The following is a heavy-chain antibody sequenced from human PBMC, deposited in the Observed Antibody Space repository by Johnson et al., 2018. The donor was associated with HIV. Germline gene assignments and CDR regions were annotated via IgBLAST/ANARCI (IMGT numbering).Heavy chain of an antibody. Sequence: QVLLVESGGGVVQPGGSLRLSCAASGFTFSSYGMHWVRQAPGKGLEWVAFIRYDGSNKYFADSVKGRFTISRDNSRYTLYLQMSSLRAEDTAVYHCARPRTRYNWNFSGDAFDIWGQGTMVTVSS. V-gene: IGHV3-30*02. CDR3: ARPRTRYNWNFSGDAFDI. CDR1: GFTFSSYG. J-gene: IGHJ3*02. D-gene: IGHD1-7*01. CDR2: IRYDGSNK.